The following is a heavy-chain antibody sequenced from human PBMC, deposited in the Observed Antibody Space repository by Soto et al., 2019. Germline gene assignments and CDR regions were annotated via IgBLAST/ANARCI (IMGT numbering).Heavy chain of an antibody. CDR3: ARDSAYSGSHDY. J-gene: IGHJ4*02. D-gene: IGHD1-26*01. Sequence: SETLSLTCTVSGDSINSYSWSWIRQPPGKGLEWIGYIYYSGSTNYDPSLKSRVTISLGTSKSQFSLKLISVTAADTAVYYCARDSAYSGSHDYWGQGTLVTVSS. CDR2: IYYSGST. CDR1: GDSINSYS. V-gene: IGHV4-59*01.